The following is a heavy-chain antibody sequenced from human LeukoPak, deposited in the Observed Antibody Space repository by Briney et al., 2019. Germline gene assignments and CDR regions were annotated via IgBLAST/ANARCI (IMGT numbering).Heavy chain of an antibody. CDR1: GDSISSYY. CDR3: AREGSSWAIDY. V-gene: IGHV4-59*01. Sequence: SETLSLTCTVSGDSISSYYWSWIRQPPGKGLEWIGYIYYSGSTNYNPSLKSRVTISVDTSKNQFSLKLSSVTAADTAVYYCAREGSSWAIDYWGQGTLVTVSS. J-gene: IGHJ4*02. D-gene: IGHD6-13*01. CDR2: IYYSGST.